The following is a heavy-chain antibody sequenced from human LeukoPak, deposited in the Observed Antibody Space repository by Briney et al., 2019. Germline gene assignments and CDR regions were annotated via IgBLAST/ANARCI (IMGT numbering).Heavy chain of an antibody. V-gene: IGHV3-15*01. CDR1: GFTVINNY. D-gene: IGHD6-19*01. CDR3: TTFSGWYFFFDY. Sequence: GGSLRLSCAASGFTVINNYMSWVRQAPGKGLEWVGRIKSKTDGGTTDYAAPVKGRFTISRDDSKNTLYLQMNSLKTEDTAVYYCTTFSGWYFFFDYWGQGTLVTVSS. J-gene: IGHJ4*02. CDR2: IKSKTDGGTT.